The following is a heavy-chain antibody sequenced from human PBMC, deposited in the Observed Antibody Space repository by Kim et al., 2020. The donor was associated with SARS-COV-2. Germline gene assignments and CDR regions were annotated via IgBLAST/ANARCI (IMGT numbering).Heavy chain of an antibody. CDR3: ASPLWFGELSPPYYYYGMDV. D-gene: IGHD3-10*01. V-gene: IGHV7-4-1*02. CDR2: INTNTGNP. Sequence: ASVKVSCKASGYTFSSYAMNWVRQAPGQGLEWMGWINTNTGNPTYAQGLTGQFVFSLDTSVSTAYLQISSLKAEDTAVYYCASPLWFGELSPPYYYYGMDVWGQGTTVTVSS. CDR1: GYTFSSYA. J-gene: IGHJ6*02.